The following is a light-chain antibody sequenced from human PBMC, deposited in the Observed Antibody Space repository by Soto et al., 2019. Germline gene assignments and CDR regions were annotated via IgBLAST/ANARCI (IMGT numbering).Light chain of an antibody. CDR3: QQYGSSPRT. J-gene: IGKJ1*01. CDR1: QSVSSD. V-gene: IGKV3-20*01. CDR2: GAT. Sequence: EIVMTQSPVTLSVSPGERATLSCRASQSVSSDLTWYQQKPGQAPSLLIYGATTRATGIPARFSGSGSGTDFTLTISRLEPEDFAVYYCQQYGSSPRTFGQGTKVDIK.